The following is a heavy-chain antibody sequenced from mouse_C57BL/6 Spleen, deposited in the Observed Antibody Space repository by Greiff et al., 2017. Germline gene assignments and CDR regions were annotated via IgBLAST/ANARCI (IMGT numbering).Heavy chain of an antibody. Sequence: EVKLVESGGGLVKPGGSLKLSCAASGFTFSSYAMSWVRQTPEKRPEWVATISDGGSYTYYPDNVKGRFTISRDNAKNNLYLQMSHLKSEDTAMYYCARDRGYGNYAWFAYWGQGTLVTVSA. V-gene: IGHV5-4*01. CDR2: ISDGGSYT. J-gene: IGHJ3*01. CDR3: ARDRGYGNYAWFAY. D-gene: IGHD2-10*02. CDR1: GFTFSSYA.